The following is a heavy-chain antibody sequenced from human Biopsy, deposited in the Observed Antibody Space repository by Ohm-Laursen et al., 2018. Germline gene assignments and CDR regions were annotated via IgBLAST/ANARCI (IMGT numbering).Heavy chain of an antibody. Sequence: ASVKASCKASGYTFTSYGIDWVRQAPGQGLEWMGWISTYNGDTNYAQRFQGRVTMTTDTSTSTAYMELSGLTSDDTAVYYCARDDYYYDLDVWGQGTTVTVSS. J-gene: IGHJ6*02. V-gene: IGHV1-18*01. CDR2: ISTYNGDT. CDR3: ARDDYYYDLDV. CDR1: GYTFTSYG.